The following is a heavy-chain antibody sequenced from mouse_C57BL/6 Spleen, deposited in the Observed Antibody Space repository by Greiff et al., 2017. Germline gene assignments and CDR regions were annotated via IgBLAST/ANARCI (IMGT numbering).Heavy chain of an antibody. D-gene: IGHD1-1*01. Sequence: EVQLQQSGAELVRPGASVKLSCTASGFNFKDYYMHWVKQRPEQGLEWIGRIDPEDGDTEYAPKFQGKATMTADTSSTTSYMQLSSLTSEDTAVYYCTTGHYYGSKEGYFDVWGTGTTVTVSS. CDR3: TTGHYYGSKEGYFDV. J-gene: IGHJ1*03. V-gene: IGHV14-1*01. CDR2: IDPEDGDT. CDR1: GFNFKDYY.